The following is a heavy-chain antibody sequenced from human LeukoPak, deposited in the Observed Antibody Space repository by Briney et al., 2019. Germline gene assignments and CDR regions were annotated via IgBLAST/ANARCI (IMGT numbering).Heavy chain of an antibody. J-gene: IGHJ4*02. CDR3: ARDYADYVGYFFFDY. V-gene: IGHV3-23*01. Sequence: GGSLRLSCAASGFTFNNYAMNWVRHAPGKGLEWVSSISGGGETTYYADSAKGRFTISRDNSHNTLYLQMNSLRAEDTAVYYCARDYADYVGYFFFDYWGQGTLVTVSS. D-gene: IGHD4-17*01. CDR1: GFTFNNYA. CDR2: ISGGGETT.